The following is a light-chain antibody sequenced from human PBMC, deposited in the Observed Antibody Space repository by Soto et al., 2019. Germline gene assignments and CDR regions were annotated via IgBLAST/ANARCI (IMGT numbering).Light chain of an antibody. V-gene: IGKV3-11*01. J-gene: IGKJ3*01. CDR2: DAS. Sequence: EIVLTQSPATLSLSPGERATLSCRASQSVDSHLAWYQQTPGRAPRLLIYDASNRASGIPARFSGSGSGTDFTLTISSLEPEDFAVYYCQQYNNWPFTFGPGTKVDIK. CDR3: QQYNNWPFT. CDR1: QSVDSH.